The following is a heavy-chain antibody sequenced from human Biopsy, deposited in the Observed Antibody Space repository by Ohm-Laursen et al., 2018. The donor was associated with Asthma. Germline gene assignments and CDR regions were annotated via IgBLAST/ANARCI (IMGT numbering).Heavy chain of an antibody. CDR1: GGSVSTGSYY. D-gene: IGHD3-10*01. V-gene: IGHV4-61*01. CDR2: IYYTGSD. Sequence: SETLSLTCTVSGGSVSTGSYYWSWIRQPPGKGLEWLGYIYYTGSDNYNPSLKSRVTISVDTSKNRFSLRLNSVTAADTAVYYCARGPNYHGSGRAPIGMDVWGQGTTVTVSS. J-gene: IGHJ6*02. CDR3: ARGPNYHGSGRAPIGMDV.